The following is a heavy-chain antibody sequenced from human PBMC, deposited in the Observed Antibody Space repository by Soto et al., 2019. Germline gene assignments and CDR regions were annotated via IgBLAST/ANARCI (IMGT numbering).Heavy chain of an antibody. Sequence: SETLSLTCTVSGGSIRSYYWSWIRQPPGKGLEWIGYIYYSGSTNYNPSLKSRVTISVDTSKNQFSLKLSSVTAADTAVYYCARVPSYSSGPDAFDIWGQGTMVTVSS. CDR2: IYYSGST. CDR1: GGSIRSYY. D-gene: IGHD6-19*01. CDR3: ARVPSYSSGPDAFDI. V-gene: IGHV4-59*01. J-gene: IGHJ3*02.